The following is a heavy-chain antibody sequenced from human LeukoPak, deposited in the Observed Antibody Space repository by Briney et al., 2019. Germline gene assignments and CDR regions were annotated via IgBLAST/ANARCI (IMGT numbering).Heavy chain of an antibody. J-gene: IGHJ4*02. Sequence: PGGSLRLSCAASGFTFSDYYMSWIRQAPGKGLEWVSSIRSSSSTVCYAASVKGPFTISRNNAKNSLYLQMNSLRAEDTAVYYCARDGSSADDYWGQGTLVTVSS. CDR1: GFTFSDYY. CDR2: IRSSSSTV. CDR3: ARDGSSADDY. V-gene: IGHV3-11*01. D-gene: IGHD1-26*01.